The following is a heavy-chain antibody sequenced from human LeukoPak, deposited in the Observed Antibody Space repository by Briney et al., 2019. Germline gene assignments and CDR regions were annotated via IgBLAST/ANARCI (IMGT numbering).Heavy chain of an antibody. CDR2: MNPNSGNT. D-gene: IGHD5-18*01. J-gene: IGHJ5*02. CDR1: GYTFTSYY. Sequence: GASVKVSCKASGYTFTSYYMHWVRQAPGQGLEWMGWMNPNSGNTGYAQKFQGRVTMTRNTSISTAYMELSSLRSEDTAVYYCARGYSYGYDWFDPWGQGTLVTVSS. CDR3: ARGYSYGYDWFDP. V-gene: IGHV1-8*02.